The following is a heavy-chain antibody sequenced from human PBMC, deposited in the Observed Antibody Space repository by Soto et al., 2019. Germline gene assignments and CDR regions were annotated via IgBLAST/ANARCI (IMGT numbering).Heavy chain of an antibody. V-gene: IGHV1-8*01. CDR2: MNPNSGNT. Sequence: QVQLVQSGAEVKKPGASVKVSCKASGYTFTSYDINWVRQAPGQGLEGMGWMNPNSGNTGYAQKFQGRVTMTRKTSISTAYMELSSLRSEDTAVYYCARASKASGWYGLDYWGQGTLVTVSS. CDR3: ARASKASGWYGLDY. D-gene: IGHD6-19*01. CDR1: GYTFTSYD. J-gene: IGHJ4*02.